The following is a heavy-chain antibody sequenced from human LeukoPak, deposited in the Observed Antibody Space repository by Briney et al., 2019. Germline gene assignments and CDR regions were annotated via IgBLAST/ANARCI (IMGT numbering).Heavy chain of an antibody. V-gene: IGHV4-4*07. CDR1: GGSISSYY. J-gene: IGHJ4*02. Sequence: SETLSLTCTVSGGSISSYYWSWIRQPAGKGLEWIGRIYTSGSTNYNPSLKSRVTMSEDTSKNQFSLKLSSVTAADTAVYYCARARYYYDSSGSHFDYWGQGTLVTVSS. CDR2: IYTSGST. D-gene: IGHD3-22*01. CDR3: ARARYYYDSSGSHFDY.